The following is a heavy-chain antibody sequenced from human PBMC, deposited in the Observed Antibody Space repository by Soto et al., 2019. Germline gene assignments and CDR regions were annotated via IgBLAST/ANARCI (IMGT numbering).Heavy chain of an antibody. Sequence: GGSLRLSCAASGFTFSNAWMSWVRQAPGKGLEWVGRIKSKTDGGTTDYAAPVKGRFTISRDDSKNTLYLQMNSLKTEDTAVYYCTTAFTAMGYYYYYYYMDVWGKGTTVTVSS. D-gene: IGHD5-18*01. V-gene: IGHV3-15*01. J-gene: IGHJ6*03. CDR2: IKSKTDGGTT. CDR3: TTAFTAMGYYYYYYYMDV. CDR1: GFTFSNAW.